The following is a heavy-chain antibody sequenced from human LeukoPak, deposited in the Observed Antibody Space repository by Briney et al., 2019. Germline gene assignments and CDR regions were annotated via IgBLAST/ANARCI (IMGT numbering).Heavy chain of an antibody. J-gene: IGHJ3*02. CDR2: ISYDGSNK. Sequence: GGSLRLSCAASGFTFSSYGMHWVRQAPGKGLEWVAVISYDGSNKYYADSVKGRFTISRDNSKNTLYLQMNSLRAEDTAVYYCAKLSSSDAFDIWGQGTMVTVSS. D-gene: IGHD6-6*01. CDR1: GFTFSSYG. CDR3: AKLSSSDAFDI. V-gene: IGHV3-30*18.